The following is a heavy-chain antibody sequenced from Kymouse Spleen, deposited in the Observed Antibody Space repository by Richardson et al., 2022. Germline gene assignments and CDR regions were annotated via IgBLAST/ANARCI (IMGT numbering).Heavy chain of an antibody. Sequence: EVQLVESGGGLVQPGGSLRLSCAASGFTFSSYSMNWVRQAPGKGLEWVSYISSSSSTIYYADSVKGRFTISRDNAKNSLYLQMNSLRDEDTAVYYCARDRTYSSGWYPDAFDIWGQGTMVTVSS. CDR3: ARDRTYSSGWYPDAFDI. CDR2: ISSSSSTI. V-gene: IGHV3-48*02. D-gene: IGHD6-19*01. CDR1: GFTFSSYS. J-gene: IGHJ3*02.